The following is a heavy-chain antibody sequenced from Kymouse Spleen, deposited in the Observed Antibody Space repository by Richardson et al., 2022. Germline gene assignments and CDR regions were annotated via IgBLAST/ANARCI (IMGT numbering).Heavy chain of an antibody. Sequence: EVQLVESGGGLVQPGGSLKLSCAASGFTFSGSAMHWVRQASGKGLEWVGRIRSKANSYATAYAASVKGRFTISRDDSKNTAYLQMNSLKTEDTAVYYCTRHLTAAGTGWFDPWGQGTLVTVSS. D-gene: IGHD6-13*01. CDR3: TRHLTAAGTGWFDP. CDR1: GFTFSGSA. V-gene: IGHV3-73*02. CDR2: IRSKANSYAT. J-gene: IGHJ5*02.